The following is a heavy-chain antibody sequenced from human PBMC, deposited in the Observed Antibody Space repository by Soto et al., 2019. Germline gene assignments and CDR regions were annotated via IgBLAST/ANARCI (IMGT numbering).Heavy chain of an antibody. Sequence: LSLTCTVSGGSISSYYWSWIRQPPGKGLEWIGYIYYSGSTNYNPSLKSRVAISVDTSKNQFSLKLSSVTAADTVVYYCARSQLEXQLQLFVSWCEGPRVIHSFPTRRSSELLSLTCTVSGGSISSYYW. D-gene: IGHD6-13*01. CDR3: ARSQLEXQLQLFVSWCEGPRVIHSFPTRRSSELLSLTCTVSGGSISSYY. J-gene: IGHJ4*01. V-gene: IGHV4-59*01. CDR2: IYYSGST. CDR1: GGSISSYY.